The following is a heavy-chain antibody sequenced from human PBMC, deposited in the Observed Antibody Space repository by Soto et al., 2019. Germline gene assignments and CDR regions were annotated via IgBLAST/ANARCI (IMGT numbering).Heavy chain of an antibody. J-gene: IGHJ4*02. CDR2: IYYSGST. V-gene: IGHV4-39*01. CDR1: GGSISSSSYY. Sequence: KQSQTLSLTCTVSGGSISSSSYYWGWIRQPPGKGLEWIGSIYYSGSTYYNPSLKSRVTISVDTSKNQFSLKLSSVTAADTAVYYCARQQFSSGWYGIDYWGQGTLVTVSS. CDR3: ARQQFSSGWYGIDY. D-gene: IGHD6-19*01.